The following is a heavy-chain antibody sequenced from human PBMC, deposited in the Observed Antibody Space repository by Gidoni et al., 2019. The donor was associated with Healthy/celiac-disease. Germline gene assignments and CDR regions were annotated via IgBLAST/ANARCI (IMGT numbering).Heavy chain of an antibody. J-gene: IGHJ4*02. CDR2: ISGSGGST. Sequence: EVLLLESGGGLVQPGGSVRLSCAASGFTFSSYAMSWVRQAPGKGLGWVSAISGSGGSTYYAESVKGRFTISRDNSKNTLYLQMNSRRAEDTAVYYCAKERTIAARPPFDYWGQGTLVTVSS. CDR1: GFTFSSYA. V-gene: IGHV3-23*01. D-gene: IGHD6-6*01. CDR3: AKERTIAARPPFDY.